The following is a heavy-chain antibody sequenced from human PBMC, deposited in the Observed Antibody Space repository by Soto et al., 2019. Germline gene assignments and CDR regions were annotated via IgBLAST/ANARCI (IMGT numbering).Heavy chain of an antibody. V-gene: IGHV4-31*03. D-gene: IGHD3-16*02. CDR3: ARVGEGGVIVT. J-gene: IGHJ5*02. CDR1: GGSISSGGYY. Sequence: TLSLTCTVSGGSISSGGYYWSWIRQHPGKGLEWIGYIYYSGSTYYNPSLKSRVTISVDTSKNQFSLKLSSVTAAETAVYYCARVGEGGVIVTWGQGTLVTVS. CDR2: IYYSGST.